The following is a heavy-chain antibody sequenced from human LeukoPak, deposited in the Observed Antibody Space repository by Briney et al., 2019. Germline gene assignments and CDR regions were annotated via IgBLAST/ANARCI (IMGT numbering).Heavy chain of an antibody. V-gene: IGHV3-21*01. Sequence: PGGSLRLSCEASGFTFNNYVMTWVRQAPGKGLEWVSSISSSSSYIYYADSVKGRFTISRDNAKNSLYLQMNSLRAEDTAVYYCARVQEGSGWYEPWDYWGQGTLVTVSS. CDR2: ISSSSSYI. CDR1: GFTFNNYV. D-gene: IGHD6-19*01. J-gene: IGHJ4*02. CDR3: ARVQEGSGWYEPWDY.